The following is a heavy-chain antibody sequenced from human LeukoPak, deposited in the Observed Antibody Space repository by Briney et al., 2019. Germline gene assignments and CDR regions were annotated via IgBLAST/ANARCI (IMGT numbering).Heavy chain of an antibody. CDR1: GGSFSGYY. CDR3: ARGVGYCSGGSCYAHADYFDY. D-gene: IGHD2-15*01. CDR2: INHSGST. V-gene: IGHV4-34*01. Sequence: SETLSLTCAVYGGSFSGYYWSWIRQPPGKGLEWIGEINHSGSTNYNPSLKSRVAISVDTSKNQFSLKLSSVTAADTAVYYCARGVGYCSGGSCYAHADYFDYWGQGTLVTVSS. J-gene: IGHJ4*02.